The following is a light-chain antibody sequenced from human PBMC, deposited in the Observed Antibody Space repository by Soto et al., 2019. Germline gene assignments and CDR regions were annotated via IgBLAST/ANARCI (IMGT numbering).Light chain of an antibody. Sequence: QPVLTQPPSTSASLGASVPLTCALSSGYSNYKVDWYQQRPGKGPRFVMRVGTGGIVGSKGDGIPDRFSVLGSGLNRYLTIKNIQEKHESDYHCGADHGSGSNFVVFGGGTKLTAL. CDR3: GADHGSGSNFVV. J-gene: IGLJ2*01. CDR2: VGTGGIVG. V-gene: IGLV9-49*01. CDR1: SGYSNYK.